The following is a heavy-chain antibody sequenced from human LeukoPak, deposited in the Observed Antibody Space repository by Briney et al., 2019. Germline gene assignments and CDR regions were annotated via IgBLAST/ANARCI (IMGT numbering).Heavy chain of an antibody. D-gene: IGHD2-21*02. CDR3: ARGLLQHIVVVTAIRGSWFDP. CDR1: GGTFSSYA. Sequence: GASVKVSCKASGGTFSSYAISWVRQAPGQGLEWMGRIIPILGIANYAQKFQGRVTITADKSTSTAYMELSSLRSEDTAVYYCARGLLQHIVVVTAIRGSWFDPWGQGTLVTVSS. J-gene: IGHJ5*02. V-gene: IGHV1-69*04. CDR2: IIPILGIA.